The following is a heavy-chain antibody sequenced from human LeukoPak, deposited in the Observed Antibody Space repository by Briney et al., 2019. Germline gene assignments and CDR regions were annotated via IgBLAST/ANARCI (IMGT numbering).Heavy chain of an antibody. V-gene: IGHV3-66*01. J-gene: IGHJ5*02. CDR2: IYRVGST. D-gene: IGHD3-10*01. CDR3: ARERGFGFDP. CDR1: GFTVSINI. Sequence: GGSLRLSCAASGFTVSINIMTWVRQAPGKGLEWVSVIYRVGSTYYADSVKGRFTISRDNSKNTLYLQMNSLRAEDTAVYYCARERGFGFDPWGEGTVVIVSS.